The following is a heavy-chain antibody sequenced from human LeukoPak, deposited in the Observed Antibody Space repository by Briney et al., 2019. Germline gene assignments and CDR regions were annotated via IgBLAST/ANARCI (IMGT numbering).Heavy chain of an antibody. V-gene: IGHV3-66*01. CDR1: GFAVSSNY. CDR3: VRDGGVDRLGVAVTDGFDP. D-gene: IGHD6-19*01. J-gene: IGHJ5*02. CDR2: IYSGDST. Sequence: GGSLRLSCAASGFAVSSNYMSWVRQAPGKGLEWVSVIYSGDSTYYADSVKGRFTISRDNAKNEVYLQMNSLRAEDTAVYYCVRDGGVDRLGVAVTDGFDPWGQGTLVSVSS.